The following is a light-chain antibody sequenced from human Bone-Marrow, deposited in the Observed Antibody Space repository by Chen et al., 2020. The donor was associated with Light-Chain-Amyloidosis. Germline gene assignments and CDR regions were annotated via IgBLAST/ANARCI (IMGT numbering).Light chain of an antibody. CDR2: EDD. J-gene: IGLJ3*02. CDR1: SGSIATNY. CDR3: QSYQGSSQGV. Sequence: NFLLTPPYSVSESPGKTVIITRSRSSGSIATNYVQWYQQRPGSSPTTVIYEDDQRPSGVPDRFSGSIDRSSNSASLTISGLKTEDEADYYCQSYQGSSQGVFGGGTKLTVL. V-gene: IGLV6-57*01.